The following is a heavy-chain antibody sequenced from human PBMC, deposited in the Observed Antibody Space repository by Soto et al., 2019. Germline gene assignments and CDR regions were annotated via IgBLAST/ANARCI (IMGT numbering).Heavy chain of an antibody. V-gene: IGHV4-4*02. CDR2: IYHSGST. Sequence: SETLSLTCTVSGGSISSNNWWSWVRQPPGKGLEWIGEIYHSGSTNYNPSLKSRVIISIDKSKNHFSLELNSLTAADTAVYFCARGGAGGPNGWIQLWSIYFDYWGQGTLVTVSS. D-gene: IGHD5-18*01. J-gene: IGHJ4*02. CDR3: ARGGAGGPNGWIQLWSIYFDY. CDR1: GGSISSNNW.